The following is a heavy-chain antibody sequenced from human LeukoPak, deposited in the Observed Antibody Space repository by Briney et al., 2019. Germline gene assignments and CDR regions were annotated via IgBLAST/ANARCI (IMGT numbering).Heavy chain of an antibody. CDR2: IRYDGNNE. V-gene: IGHV3-30*02. CDR1: GFTVSSNY. D-gene: IGHD3-9*01. Sequence: GGSLRLSCAASGFTVSSNYMSWVRQAPGKGLEWVAFIRYDGNNEYYADSVKGRFTISRDTSKNTLYLQMNSLRAEDTAVYYCAKGGLYYDILTGLYFDYWGQGTLVTVSS. CDR3: AKGGLYYDILTGLYFDY. J-gene: IGHJ4*02.